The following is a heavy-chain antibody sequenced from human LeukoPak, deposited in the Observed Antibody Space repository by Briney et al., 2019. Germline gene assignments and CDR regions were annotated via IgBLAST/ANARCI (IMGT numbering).Heavy chain of an antibody. CDR3: ASGSYYPAY. J-gene: IGHJ4*02. CDR1: GGSFSGYY. V-gene: IGHV4-34*01. Sequence: SETLSLTCAVYGGSFSGYYWSWIRQPPGKGLEWIGEINHSGSTNYNPSLKSRVTISVDTSKNQFSLKLSSVTAADTAVYYCASGSYYPAYWGQGTLVTVSS. D-gene: IGHD1-26*01. CDR2: INHSGST.